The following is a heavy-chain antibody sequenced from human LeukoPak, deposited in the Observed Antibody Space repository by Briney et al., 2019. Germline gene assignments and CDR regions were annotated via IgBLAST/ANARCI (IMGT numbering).Heavy chain of an antibody. J-gene: IGHJ6*04. CDR2: IIPIFGTA. D-gene: IGHD3-10*01. Sequence: SVKVSCKASGGTFSSYAISWVRQAPGQGLEWIGGIIPIFGTANYAQKFQGRVTITADKSTSTAYMELSSLRSEDTAVYYCARHYGSGSYYYYYCGMDVWGKGTTVTVSS. CDR3: ARHYGSGSYYYYYCGMDV. V-gene: IGHV1-69*06. CDR1: GGTFSSYA.